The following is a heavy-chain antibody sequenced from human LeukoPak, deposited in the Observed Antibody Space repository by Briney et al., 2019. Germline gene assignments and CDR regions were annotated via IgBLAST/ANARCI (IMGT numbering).Heavy chain of an antibody. V-gene: IGHV1-2*06. D-gene: IGHD2-21*02. CDR3: ARTYCGGDCYQYYYYYMDV. J-gene: IGHJ6*03. CDR1: GYTFTGYY. CDR2: INPNSGGT. Sequence: ASVKVSCKASGYTFTGYYMHWVRQAPGQGLEWMGRINPNSGGTNYAQKFQGRVTMTRDTSTSTVYMELSSLRSEDTAVYYCARTYCGGDCYQYYYYYMDVWGKGTTVTVSS.